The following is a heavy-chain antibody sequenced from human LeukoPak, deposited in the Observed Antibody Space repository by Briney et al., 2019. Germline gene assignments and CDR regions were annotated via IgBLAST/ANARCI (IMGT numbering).Heavy chain of an antibody. J-gene: IGHJ4*02. CDR3: AKGMRQQLVPFDY. V-gene: IGHV3-23*01. D-gene: IGHD6-13*01. CDR1: GFTFSSSA. Sequence: GGSLRLSCAASGFTFSSSAMSWVRQVPGKGLEWVSGISASGGSTYYADSVKGRFTISRDNSKNTLYLQMNSLRVEDTAVYYCAKGMRQQLVPFDYWGQGTLVTVSS. CDR2: ISASGGST.